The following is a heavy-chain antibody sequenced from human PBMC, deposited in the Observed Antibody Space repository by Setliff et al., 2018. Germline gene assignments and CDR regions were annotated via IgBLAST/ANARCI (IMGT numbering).Heavy chain of an antibody. Sequence: KPSETLSLTCTVSGGSISGNSYYWGWIRQPPGKGLEWIGSTYYRGSTYYNPSLKSRVTMSVDTSKNQFSLNLNSVTAADTDVYYCASCRYQVPYDYWGQGILVTVSS. CDR1: GGSISGNSYY. D-gene: IGHD2-2*01. CDR3: ASCRYQVPYDY. V-gene: IGHV4-39*01. CDR2: TYYRGST. J-gene: IGHJ4*02.